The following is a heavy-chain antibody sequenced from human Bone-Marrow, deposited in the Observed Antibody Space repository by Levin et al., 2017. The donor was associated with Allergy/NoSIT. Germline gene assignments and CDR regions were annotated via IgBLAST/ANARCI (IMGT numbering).Heavy chain of an antibody. CDR2: ISGSGGST. V-gene: IGHV3-23*01. Sequence: GGSPRLSCAASGFTFSSYAMSWVRQAPGKGLEWVSAISGSGGSTYYADSVKGRFTISRDNSKNTLYLQMNSLRAEDTAVYYCAKTRPTGIAAAGRAWLYFDYWGQGTLVTVSS. J-gene: IGHJ4*02. D-gene: IGHD6-13*01. CDR3: AKTRPTGIAAAGRAWLYFDY. CDR1: GFTFSSYA.